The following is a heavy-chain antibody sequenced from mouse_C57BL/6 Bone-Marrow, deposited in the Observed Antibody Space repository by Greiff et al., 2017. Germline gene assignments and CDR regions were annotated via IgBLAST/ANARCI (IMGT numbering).Heavy chain of an antibody. J-gene: IGHJ2*01. D-gene: IGHD1-1*01. Sequence: QVQLQQPGAELVKPGASVKLSCKASGYTFTSYWMHWVKQRPGQGLEWIGMIHPNSGSTNYNEKFKSKATLTVDKSSSTAYMQLSSLTSEDSAVYYCARSLYYYVSSIDYWGQGTTLTVSS. CDR2: IHPNSGST. V-gene: IGHV1-64*01. CDR3: ARSLYYYVSSIDY. CDR1: GYTFTSYW.